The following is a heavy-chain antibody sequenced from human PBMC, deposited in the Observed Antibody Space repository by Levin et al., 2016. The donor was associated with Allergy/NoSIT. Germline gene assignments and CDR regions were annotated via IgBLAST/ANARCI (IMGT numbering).Heavy chain of an antibody. CDR3: ARRTNHDAFDI. J-gene: IGHJ3*02. V-gene: IGHV5-10-1*01. D-gene: IGHD3-3*01. CDR2: IDPSDSYT. Sequence: VRQMPGKGLEWMGRIDPSDSYTNYSPSFQGHVTISADKSISTAYLQWSSLKASDTAMYYCARRTNHDAFDIWGQGTMVTVSS.